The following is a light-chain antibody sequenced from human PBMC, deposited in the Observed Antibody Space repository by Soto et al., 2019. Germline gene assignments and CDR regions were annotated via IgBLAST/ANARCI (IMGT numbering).Light chain of an antibody. CDR1: NSDVGGFNY. J-gene: IGLJ1*01. CDR2: EVR. CDR3: SSYTSSSTLV. V-gene: IGLV2-14*01. Sequence: QSALTQPASVSGSPGQSITISCTGTNSDVGGFNYVSWYRQYPGKAPKLLIFEVRNRPSGVSNRFSGSKSGNTASLTISGLQAEDEADYYCSSYTSSSTLVFGTGTKLTVL.